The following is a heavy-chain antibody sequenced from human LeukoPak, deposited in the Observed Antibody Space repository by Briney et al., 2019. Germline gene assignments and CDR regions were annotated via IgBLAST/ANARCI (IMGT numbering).Heavy chain of an antibody. D-gene: IGHD3-22*01. V-gene: IGHV4-59*12. CDR3: ARVVYDSSGYYYTNGAFDI. Sequence: PSETLSLTCTVSGGSISSYYWSWIRQPPGKGLEWIGYIYYSGSTNYNPSLKSRVTISVDTSKNQFSLKLSSVTAADTAVYYCARVVYDSSGYYYTNGAFDIWGQGTMVTVSS. J-gene: IGHJ3*02. CDR2: IYYSGST. CDR1: GGSISSYY.